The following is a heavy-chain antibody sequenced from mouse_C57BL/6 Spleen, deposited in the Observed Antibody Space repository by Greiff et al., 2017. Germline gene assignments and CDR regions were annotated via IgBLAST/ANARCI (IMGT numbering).Heavy chain of an antibody. J-gene: IGHJ2*01. CDR3: ARDYDYDVDY. Sequence: DVHLVESGGGLVKPGGSLKLSCAASGFTFSDYGMHWVRQAPEKGLEWVAYISSGSSTIYYADTVKGRFTISRDNAKNTLFLQMTSLRSEDTAMYYCARDYDYDVDYWGQGTTLTVSS. V-gene: IGHV5-17*01. D-gene: IGHD2-4*01. CDR2: ISSGSSTI. CDR1: GFTFSDYG.